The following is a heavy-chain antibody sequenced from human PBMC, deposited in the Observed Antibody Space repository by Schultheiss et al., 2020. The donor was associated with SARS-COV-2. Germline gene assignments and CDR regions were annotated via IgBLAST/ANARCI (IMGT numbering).Heavy chain of an antibody. J-gene: IGHJ5*02. V-gene: IGHV4-34*01. D-gene: IGHD4-17*01. CDR2: IYYSGST. CDR3: ARAAYGDSPWDWFDP. CDR1: GGSFSGYY. Sequence: GSLRLSRAVYGGSFSGYYWGWIRQPPGKGLEWIGSIYYSGSTYYNPSLKSRVTISVDTSKNQFSLKLSSVTAADTAVYYCARAAYGDSPWDWFDPWGQGTLVTVSS.